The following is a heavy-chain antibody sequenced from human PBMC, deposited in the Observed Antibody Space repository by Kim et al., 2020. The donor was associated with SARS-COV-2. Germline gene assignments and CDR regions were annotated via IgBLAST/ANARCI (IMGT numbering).Heavy chain of an antibody. CDR2: ISWNSGSI. CDR3: AKDPRWDF. J-gene: IGHJ6*04. V-gene: IGHV3-9*01. CDR1: GFTFDDYA. Sequence: GRSLRLSCAASGFTFDDYAMHWVRQAPGKGLEWVSGISWNSGSIGYADSVKGRFTISRDNAKNSLYLQMNSLRAEDTALYYCAKDPRWDFWGKGTTVTVSS.